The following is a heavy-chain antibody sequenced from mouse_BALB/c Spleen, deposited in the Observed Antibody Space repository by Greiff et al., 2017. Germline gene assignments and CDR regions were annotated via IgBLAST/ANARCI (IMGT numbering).Heavy chain of an antibody. CDR3: ARWGYGSSYGAMDY. Sequence: DVKLQESGPSLVKPSQTLSLTCSVTGDSITSGYWNWIRKFPGNKLEYMGYISYSGSTYYNPSLKSRISITRDTSKNQYYLQLNSVTTEDTATYYCARWGYGSSYGAMDYWGQGTSVTVSS. CDR1: GDSITSGY. D-gene: IGHD1-1*01. V-gene: IGHV3-8*02. J-gene: IGHJ4*01. CDR2: ISYSGST.